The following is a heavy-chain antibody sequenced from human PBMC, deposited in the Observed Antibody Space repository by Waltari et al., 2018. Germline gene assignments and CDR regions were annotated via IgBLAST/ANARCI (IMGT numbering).Heavy chain of an antibody. CDR3: ARHMTTVTTSSFDY. CDR2: ITHSGGT. CDR1: GASVSSRIHY. V-gene: IGHV4-39*07. Sequence: QLQLQESGPGLVKPSETLSLTCTVSGASVSSRIHYWGWIRQSPGKGLEWIGSITHSGGTYYNPSRRGRVTLLVDTSKNQFSLRVNSVTAADMALYYCARHMTTVTTSSFDYWGQGALVTVSS. D-gene: IGHD4-17*01. J-gene: IGHJ4*02.